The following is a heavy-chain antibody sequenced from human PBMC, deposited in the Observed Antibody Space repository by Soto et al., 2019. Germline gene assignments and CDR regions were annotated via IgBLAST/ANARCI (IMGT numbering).Heavy chain of an antibody. V-gene: IGHV1-18*01. CDR2: ISAYNGNT. CDR1: GYSFTSYA. CDR3: ARDSEDSSGWYDAFDI. Sequence: ASVKVSCKASGYSFTSYAISSVRQAPGQGLEWMGWISAYNGNTNYAQKLQGRVTMTTDTSTSTAYMELRSLRSDDTAVYYCARDSEDSSGWYDAFDIWGQGTMVTVSS. D-gene: IGHD6-19*01. J-gene: IGHJ3*02.